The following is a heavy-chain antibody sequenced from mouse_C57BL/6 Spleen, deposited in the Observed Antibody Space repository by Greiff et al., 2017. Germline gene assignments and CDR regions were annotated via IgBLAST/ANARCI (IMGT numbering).Heavy chain of an antibody. D-gene: IGHD2-4*01. J-gene: IGHJ2*01. CDR1: GFSLTSYG. V-gene: IGHV2-2*01. CDR2: IWSGGST. Sequence: QVQLQQSGPGLVQPSQSLSITCTVSGFSLTSYGVHWVRQSPGKGLEWLGVIWSGGSTDYNAAFISRLSISKDNSKSQVFFNMNSLQADDTAIYDCARKGYDDDGDFDYWGQGTTLTVSS. CDR3: ARKGYDDDGDFDY.